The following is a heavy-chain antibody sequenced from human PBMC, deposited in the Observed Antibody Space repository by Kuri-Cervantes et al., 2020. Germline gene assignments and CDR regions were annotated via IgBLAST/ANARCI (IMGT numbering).Heavy chain of an antibody. CDR2: MNPNSGNT. V-gene: IGHV1-8*01. J-gene: IGHJ6*02. CDR1: GYTFTTYE. CDR3: ARVPAAKVWTVGDYYGMDV. D-gene: IGHD2-2*01. Sequence: ASVKVSCKTSGYTFTTYEINWVRQATGQGLEWMGWMNPNSGNTGYAQKFQGRVTMTRNTSISTAYMELSSLRSEDTAVYYCARVPAAKVWTVGDYYGMDVWGQGTTVTVSS.